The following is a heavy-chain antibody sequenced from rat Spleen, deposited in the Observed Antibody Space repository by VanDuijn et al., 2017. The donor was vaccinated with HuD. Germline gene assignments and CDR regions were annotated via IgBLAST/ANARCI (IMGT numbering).Heavy chain of an antibody. Sequence: VQPSQTLSLTCTVAGFSLTSYNVHWVRQPPGKGLEWMGVIWTGGSTAYNSLLKSRLSISRDTSKNQVFLKMSSLQTDDTGTYYCTGNWEYWGQGVMVTVSS. J-gene: IGHJ2*01. CDR3: TGNWEY. D-gene: IGHD5-1*01. V-gene: IGHV2-30*01. CDR2: IWTGGST. CDR1: GFSLTSYN.